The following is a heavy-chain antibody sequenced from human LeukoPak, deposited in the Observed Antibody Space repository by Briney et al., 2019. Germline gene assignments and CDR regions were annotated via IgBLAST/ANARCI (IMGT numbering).Heavy chain of an antibody. CDR1: GGTFSSYA. V-gene: IGHV1-69*06. CDR3: ARVFMGPYYDFWSGYSPIYYYYYYMDV. J-gene: IGHJ6*03. Sequence: ASVKVSCKASGGTFSSYAISWVRQAPGQGLEWMGGIIPIFGTANYAQKFQGRVTITADKSTSTAYMELSSLRSEDTAVYYCARVFMGPYYDFWSGYSPIYYYYYYMDVWGKGTTVTVSS. D-gene: IGHD3-3*01. CDR2: IIPIFGTA.